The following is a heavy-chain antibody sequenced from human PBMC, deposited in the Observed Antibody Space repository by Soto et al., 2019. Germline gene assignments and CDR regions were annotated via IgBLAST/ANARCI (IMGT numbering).Heavy chain of an antibody. CDR2: ISSSSSYI. V-gene: IGHV3-21*01. CDR3: ARDRDYSSYYYYYGMDV. Sequence: PGGSLRLSCAASGFTFSSYSMNWVRQAPGKGLEWVSSISSSSSYIYYADSVKGRFTISRDNAKNSLYLQMNSLRAEDTAVYYCARDRDYSSYYYYYGMDVWGQRTTVTVSS. D-gene: IGHD4-17*01. J-gene: IGHJ6*02. CDR1: GFTFSSYS.